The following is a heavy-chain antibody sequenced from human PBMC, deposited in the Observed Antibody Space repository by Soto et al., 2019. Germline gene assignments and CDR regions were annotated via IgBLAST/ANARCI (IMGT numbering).Heavy chain of an antibody. CDR3: AHIVLRTVFGLVTTTAIYFDF. J-gene: IGHJ4*02. Sequence: QITLNESGPTQVKPRQTLTLTCTFSGFSLTTSGVGVGWIRQSPGKAPEWLALIYWDDDKHYSPSLKSRLTITKDTSTNQVVLTMADLDPAETATYYCAHIVLRTVFGLVTTTAIYFDFWGQGTPVAVSS. CDR1: GFSLTTSGVG. D-gene: IGHD3-3*01. V-gene: IGHV2-5*02. CDR2: IYWDDDK.